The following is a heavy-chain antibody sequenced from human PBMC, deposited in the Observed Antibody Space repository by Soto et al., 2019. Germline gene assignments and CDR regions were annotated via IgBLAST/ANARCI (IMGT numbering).Heavy chain of an antibody. CDR3: AKRGCSGGSCYSVGRWFDP. CDR2: ISYDGSNK. J-gene: IGHJ5*02. D-gene: IGHD2-15*01. CDR1: GFTFSSYG. Sequence: PGGYLRLSCAASGFTFSSYGMHWVRQAPGKGLEWVAVISYDGSNKYYADSVKGRFTISRDNSKNTLYLQMNSLRAEDTAVYYCAKRGCSGGSCYSVGRWFDPWGQGTLVTVSS. V-gene: IGHV3-30*18.